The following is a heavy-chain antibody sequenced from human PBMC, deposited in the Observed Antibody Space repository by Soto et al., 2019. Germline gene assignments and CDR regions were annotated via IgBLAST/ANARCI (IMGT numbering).Heavy chain of an antibody. J-gene: IGHJ4*02. Sequence: PGGSLRLSCAASGFTFSSYAMSWVRQAPGKGLEWVSAISGSGGSTYYADSVKGRFTISRDNSKNTLYLQMNSLRAEDTAIYYCAKGYGIAVASQYDYWGQGTLVTVSS. V-gene: IGHV3-23*01. CDR3: AKGYGIAVASQYDY. CDR2: ISGSGGST. CDR1: GFTFSSYA. D-gene: IGHD6-19*01.